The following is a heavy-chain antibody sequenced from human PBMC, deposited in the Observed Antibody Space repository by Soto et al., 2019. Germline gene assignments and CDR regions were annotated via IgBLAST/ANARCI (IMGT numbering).Heavy chain of an antibody. D-gene: IGHD3-3*01. CDR1: GGSISSSSYY. Sequence: QLQLQESGPGLVKPSETLSLTCTVSGGSISSSSYYWGWIRQPPGKGLEWIGSIYYSGSTYYNPSLKRRVTISVDTSKNQFSLKLSSVTAADTAVYYCQGGTIFGVVITDWGQGTLVTVSS. J-gene: IGHJ4*02. CDR3: QGGTIFGVVITD. V-gene: IGHV4-39*01. CDR2: IYYSGST.